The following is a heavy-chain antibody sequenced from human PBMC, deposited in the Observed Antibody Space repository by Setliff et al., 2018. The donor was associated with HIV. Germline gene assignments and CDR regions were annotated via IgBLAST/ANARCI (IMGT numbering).Heavy chain of an antibody. CDR3: VRDDYGYNGKGFDY. D-gene: IGHD4-17*01. CDR1: GGPIRNGLYY. Sequence: SETLSLTCTVSGGPIRNGLYYWHWIRQPPGKGLEWIGSVYYSGSTYYKPSLKSRVTISVDTSKNQISLRLSSVTAADTAMYYCVRDDYGYNGKGFDYWGPGTLVTVSS. J-gene: IGHJ4*02. V-gene: IGHV4-39*02. CDR2: VYYSGST.